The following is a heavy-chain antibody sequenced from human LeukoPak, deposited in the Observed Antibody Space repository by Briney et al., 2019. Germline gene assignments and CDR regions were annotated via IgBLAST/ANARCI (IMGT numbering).Heavy chain of an antibody. D-gene: IGHD1-26*01. CDR2: INVGDGNT. CDR1: GYTFTNYA. CDR3: ARWSLLDAFDM. J-gene: IGHJ3*02. Sequence: GASVKVSCKASGYTFTNYAMHWVRQAPGQRLEWMGWINVGDGNTKYSQKFRGRVTITRDTSASTAYMELSSLRSEDTAVYYCARWSLLDAFDMWGQGTMVTVSS. V-gene: IGHV1-3*01.